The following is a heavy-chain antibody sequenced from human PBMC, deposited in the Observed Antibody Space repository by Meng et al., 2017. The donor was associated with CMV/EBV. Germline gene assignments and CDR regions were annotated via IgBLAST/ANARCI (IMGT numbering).Heavy chain of an antibody. J-gene: IGHJ4*02. CDR1: GFSLSTSGVG. CDR2: IYWDDDK. CDR3: AHRLHGSGSYYPYYFDY. Sequence: QITLKESGPTLGKPTQTLTLTCTFSGFSLSTSGVGVGWIRQPPGKALEWLALIYWDDDKRYSPSLKSRLTITKDTSKNQVVLTMTNMDPVDTATYYCAHRLHGSGSYYPYYFDYWGQGTLVTVSS. V-gene: IGHV2-5*02. D-gene: IGHD3-10*01.